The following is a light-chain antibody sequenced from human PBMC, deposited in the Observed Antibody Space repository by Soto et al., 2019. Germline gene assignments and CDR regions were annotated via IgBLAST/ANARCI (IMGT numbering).Light chain of an antibody. J-gene: IGKJ2*01. CDR1: QTISRF. CDR2: DAS. V-gene: IGKV1-39*01. Sequence: DIQMTHSPSSLSASVGDRVTITCRASQTISRFLNWYQWKPGKAPKFLIHDASNLQSGVPTRFSGSRSGTDFTLTISSPQPEDFGTYYCQQGFRTPPTFGQGTKREIK. CDR3: QQGFRTPPT.